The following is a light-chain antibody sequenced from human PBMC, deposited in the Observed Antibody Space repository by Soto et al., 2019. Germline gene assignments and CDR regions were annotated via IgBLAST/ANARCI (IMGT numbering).Light chain of an antibody. Sequence: QSVLTQPPSVSGAPGQRVTISCTGSSSDIGAGYRVRWYQQVPGTAPKVLIYNNSNRPSGVPARFSGSKSGTSASLAISGLQDEDEDDYYGQSYDTSLSAVVFGGGTKVTVL. CDR1: SSDIGAGYR. V-gene: IGLV1-40*01. CDR3: QSYDTSLSAVV. J-gene: IGLJ3*02. CDR2: NNS.